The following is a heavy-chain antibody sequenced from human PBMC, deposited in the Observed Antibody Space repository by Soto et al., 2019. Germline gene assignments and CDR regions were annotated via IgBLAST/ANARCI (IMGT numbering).Heavy chain of an antibody. D-gene: IGHD3-3*01. CDR1: GYTFTSYG. CDR2: ISAYNGNT. CDR3: ARSSRYDFWSGYLYWYFDL. J-gene: IGHJ2*01. Sequence: GASVKVSCKASGYTFTSYGISWVRQAPGQGLEWMGWISAYNGNTNYAQKLQGRVTMTTDTSTSTAYMELRSLRPDDTAVYYCARSSRYDFWSGYLYWYFDLWGPGTLVTVSS. V-gene: IGHV1-18*01.